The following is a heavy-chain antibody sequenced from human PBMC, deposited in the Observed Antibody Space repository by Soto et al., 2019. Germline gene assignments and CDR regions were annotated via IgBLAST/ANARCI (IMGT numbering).Heavy chain of an antibody. CDR2: IYPGDSDT. CDR3: ARGSKDVTSPGGYYFYYMDV. J-gene: IGHJ6*03. Sequence: GASLKISCKGSGYSFSNYWIGWVRQMPGKGLEWMGIIYPGDSDTRYSPSFQGRVTISADKSISTAYLQWSSLKASDTAMFYCARGSKDVTSPGGYYFYYMDVWGKGTAVTVSS. D-gene: IGHD2-2*01. V-gene: IGHV5-51*01. CDR1: GYSFSNYW.